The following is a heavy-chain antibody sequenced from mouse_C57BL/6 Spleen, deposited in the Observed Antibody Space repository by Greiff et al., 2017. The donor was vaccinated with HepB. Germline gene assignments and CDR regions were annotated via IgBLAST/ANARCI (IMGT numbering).Heavy chain of an antibody. Sequence: VQLKQSGPELVKPGASVKISCKASGYSFTDYNMNWVKQSNGKSLEWIGVINPNYGTTSYNQKFKGKATLTVDQSSSTAYMQLNSLTSEDSAVYYCARSEDYGNYPYWYFDVWGTGTTVTVSS. D-gene: IGHD2-1*01. V-gene: IGHV1-39*01. CDR2: INPNYGTT. CDR1: GYSFTDYN. J-gene: IGHJ1*03. CDR3: ARSEDYGNYPYWYFDV.